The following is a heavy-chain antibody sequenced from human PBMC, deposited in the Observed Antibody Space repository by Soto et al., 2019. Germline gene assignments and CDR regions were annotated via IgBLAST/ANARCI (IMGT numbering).Heavy chain of an antibody. J-gene: IGHJ5*02. CDR3: ARGTHMTLNWFDP. CDR2: INHSGST. CDR1: GGSFSGYY. D-gene: IGHD2-21*01. V-gene: IGHV4-34*01. Sequence: SETLSLTCAVYGGSFSGYYWSWIRQPPGKGLEWIGEINHSGSTNYNPSLKSRVTISVDTSKNQFSLKLSSVTAADTAVYYCARGTHMTLNWFDPWGQGTLVTVSS.